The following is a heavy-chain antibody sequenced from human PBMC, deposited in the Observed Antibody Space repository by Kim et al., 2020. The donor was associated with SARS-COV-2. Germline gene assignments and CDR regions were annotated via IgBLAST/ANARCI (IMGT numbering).Heavy chain of an antibody. CDR3: ASTDGDWYFDL. CDR1: GFTFGDYA. D-gene: IGHD4-17*01. V-gene: IGHV3-49*03. CDR2: IRSKAYGGTT. J-gene: IGHJ2*01. Sequence: GGSLRLSCTASGFTFGDYAMSWFRQAPGKGLEWVGFIRSKAYGGTTEYAASVKGRFTISRDDSKSIAYLQMNSLKTEDTAVYYCASTDGDWYFDLWGRGTLVTVSS.